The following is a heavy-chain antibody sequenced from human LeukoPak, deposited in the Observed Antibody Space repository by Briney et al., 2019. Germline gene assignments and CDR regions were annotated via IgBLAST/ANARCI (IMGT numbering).Heavy chain of an antibody. D-gene: IGHD7-27*01. CDR3: ARGPPNWGYDY. Sequence: GGSLRLSCAASGFTFSSYWMNWARQAPGKGLEWVSYISGSSTTIDYADSAKGRFIISRDNAKKSLYLQMNNLRAEDTAVYYCARGPPNWGYDYWGPGTLVTVSS. CDR2: ISGSSTTI. CDR1: GFTFSSYW. V-gene: IGHV3-48*01. J-gene: IGHJ4*02.